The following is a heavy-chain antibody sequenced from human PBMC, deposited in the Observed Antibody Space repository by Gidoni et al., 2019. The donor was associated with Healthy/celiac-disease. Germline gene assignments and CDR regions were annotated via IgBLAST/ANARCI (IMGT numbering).Heavy chain of an antibody. CDR1: GFTFSSYS. J-gene: IGHJ4*02. V-gene: IGHV3-48*01. D-gene: IGHD3-10*01. CDR3: ARDEGRKVRGVDY. Sequence: EVQLVESGGGLVQPGGSLRLSCAASGFTFSSYSMNWVSYISSSSSTIYYADSVKGRFTISRDNAKKSLYLQMNSLRAEDTAVYYCARDEGRKVRGVDYWGQGTLVTVSS. CDR2: ISSSSSTI.